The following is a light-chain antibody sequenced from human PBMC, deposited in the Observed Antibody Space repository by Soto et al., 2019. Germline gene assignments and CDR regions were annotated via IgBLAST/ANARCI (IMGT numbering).Light chain of an antibody. Sequence: EIVMTQSPATLAVSAGERATLSCRASQSVSSNLAWYQQKPGQAPRLLIYGASTRATGIPARFSGSGSGTEFTLTISSLQSEDFAVYYCQQYYSWPSFGQGTRLEIK. V-gene: IGKV3D-15*01. CDR3: QQYYSWPS. CDR1: QSVSSN. CDR2: GAS. J-gene: IGKJ5*01.